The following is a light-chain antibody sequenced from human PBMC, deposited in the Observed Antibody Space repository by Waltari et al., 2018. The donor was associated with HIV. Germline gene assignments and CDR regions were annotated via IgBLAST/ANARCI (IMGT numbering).Light chain of an antibody. J-gene: IGKJ4*01. CDR3: QQYYNTPLT. CDR1: QSVLYSANNKNY. CDR2: WAS. V-gene: IGKV4-1*01. Sequence: DIVMTQSPDSLAVSLGERATINCKSSQSVLYSANNKNYLAWYQQRPGQPPKLLIYWASTRDSGVPDRFSGSGSGTDFTLTISSLQAEDVAVYHCQQYYNTPLTFGGGTKVEIK.